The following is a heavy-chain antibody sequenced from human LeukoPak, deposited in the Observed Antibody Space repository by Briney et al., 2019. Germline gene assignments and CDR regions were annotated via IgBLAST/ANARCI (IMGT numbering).Heavy chain of an antibody. D-gene: IGHD4-11*01. CDR2: IYSDNT. CDR3: ARGTVLFDY. CDR1: GFTFSSYA. J-gene: IGHJ4*02. V-gene: IGHV3-53*01. Sequence: GGSLRLSCAASGFTFSSYAMSWVRQAPGKGLEWVSFIYSDNTHYSDSVKGRFTISRDNSKNTLYLQMNSLRAEDTAVYYCARGTVLFDYWGQGTLVTVSS.